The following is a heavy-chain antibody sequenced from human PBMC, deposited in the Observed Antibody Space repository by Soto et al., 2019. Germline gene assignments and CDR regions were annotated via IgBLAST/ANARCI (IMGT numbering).Heavy chain of an antibody. V-gene: IGHV5-51*01. CDR2: IYPGDSDT. Sequence: GESLKISCKGSGYSFTSYWIGWVRQMPGKGLEWMGIIYPGDSDTRYSPSFQGQVTISADKSISTAYLQWSSLKASDTAMYYCARHGDIVATISGGPDYWGQGTLVTISS. CDR3: ARHGDIVATISGGPDY. CDR1: GYSFTSYW. D-gene: IGHD5-12*01. J-gene: IGHJ4*02.